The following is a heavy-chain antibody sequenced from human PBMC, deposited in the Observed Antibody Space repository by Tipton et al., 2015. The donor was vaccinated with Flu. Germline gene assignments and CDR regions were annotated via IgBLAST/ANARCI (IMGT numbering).Heavy chain of an antibody. CDR2: IWYDGSNK. CDR1: GFTFSSYG. Sequence: SLRLSCAASGFTFSSYGMHWVRQAPGKGLEWVAVIWYDGSNKYYADSVKGRFTIPRDNSKNTLYLQMNSLRAEDTAVYYCATSFDFDSSGYEVGDYWGQGTLVTVSS. J-gene: IGHJ4*02. V-gene: IGHV3-33*01. CDR3: ATSFDFDSSGYEVGDY. D-gene: IGHD3-22*01.